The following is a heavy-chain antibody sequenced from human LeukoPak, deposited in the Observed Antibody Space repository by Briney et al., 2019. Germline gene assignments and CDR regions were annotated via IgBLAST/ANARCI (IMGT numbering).Heavy chain of an antibody. CDR1: GYTFANYA. J-gene: IGHJ5*02. CDR2: ISVDNGDT. V-gene: IGHV1-18*01. Sequence: GASVKVSCKASGYTFANYAITWVRQAPGQGLEYMGWISVDNGDTNDAQMLQGRVTMTTDTSTSTAYMELRSLRSDDTAVYYCARVSVWPNWFDPWGQGTLVTVSS. CDR3: ARVSVWPNWFDP. D-gene: IGHD3-16*01.